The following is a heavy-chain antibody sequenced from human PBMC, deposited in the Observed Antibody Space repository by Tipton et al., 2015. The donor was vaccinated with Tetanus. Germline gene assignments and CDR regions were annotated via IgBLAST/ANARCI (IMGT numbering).Heavy chain of an antibody. V-gene: IGHV3-21*01. CDR3: ARDQIVEQATRDHDYGVDV. J-gene: IGHJ6*02. CDR2: ISSGSTYI. Sequence: SLRLSCAASKFSFSRHSMNWVRQAPGKGLEWVSSISSGSTYIYYADSVKGRFTISRDNAKNSLYLLMDSLGAEDTAVYYCARDQIVEQATRDHDYGVDVWGQGTTVTVSS. D-gene: IGHD3-22*01. CDR1: KFSFSRHS.